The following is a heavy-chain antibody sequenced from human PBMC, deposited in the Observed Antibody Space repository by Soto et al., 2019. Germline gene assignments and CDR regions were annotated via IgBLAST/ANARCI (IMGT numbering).Heavy chain of an antibody. D-gene: IGHD3-22*01. J-gene: IGHJ5*02. CDR1: GGSVSTGSYY. V-gene: IGHV4-61*01. CDR2: IYYGGST. Sequence: PSETLSPTCTVSGGSVSTGSYYWSGSRQPPGKGLEWIGYIYYGGSTNYNPSLKSRVTISVDMSKNQFSLKLSSVTAADTAVYYCARDKSRLHFYDSSGYYGNWFDPWGQGTLVTVSS. CDR3: ARDKSRLHFYDSSGYYGNWFDP.